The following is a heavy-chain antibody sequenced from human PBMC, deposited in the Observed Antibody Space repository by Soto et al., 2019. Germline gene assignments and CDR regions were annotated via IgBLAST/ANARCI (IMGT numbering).Heavy chain of an antibody. CDR2: DGANGGST. D-gene: IGHD3-22*01. V-gene: IGHV3-23*01. CDR3: ARSYYYDSTGYYRTFDS. CDR1: GNMFGEDA. Sequence: QAGGSLRLSCAASGNMFGEDARSWGRLATGKELEWVSGDGANGGSTFYADSVRGRFTISSDNSENTLYLQMNSLRAADSALYFCARSYYYDSTGYYRTFDSWGPGPLVTVSS. J-gene: IGHJ4*02.